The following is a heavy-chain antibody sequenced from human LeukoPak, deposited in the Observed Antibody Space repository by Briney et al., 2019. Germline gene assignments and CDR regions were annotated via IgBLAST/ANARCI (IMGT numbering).Heavy chain of an antibody. CDR3: ARGSGRITIFGVPY. Sequence: GGSLRLSCGASGFNFNNYNLNWVRQAPGKGLEWVSSISPTSTYIYYADSVKGRFTISRDNAKNSLYLQMSSLRVEDTAVYYCARGSGRITIFGVPYWGQGTLVTVSS. D-gene: IGHD3-3*01. CDR2: ISPTSTYI. V-gene: IGHV3-21*01. CDR1: GFNFNNYN. J-gene: IGHJ4*02.